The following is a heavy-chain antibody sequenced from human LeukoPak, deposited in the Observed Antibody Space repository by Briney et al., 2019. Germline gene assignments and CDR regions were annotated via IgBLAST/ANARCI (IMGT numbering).Heavy chain of an antibody. V-gene: IGHV1-69*06. CDR3: ARGTRVLRFLEWSNWFDP. CDR2: IIPIFGTA. CDR1: GGTFSSYA. Sequence: ASVKVSCKASGGTFSSYAISWVRQAPGQGLEWMGRIIPIFGTANYAQKFQGRVTITADKSTSTAYMELSSLRSEDTAVSYRARGTRVLRFLEWSNWFDPWGQGTLVTVSS. J-gene: IGHJ5*02. D-gene: IGHD3-3*01.